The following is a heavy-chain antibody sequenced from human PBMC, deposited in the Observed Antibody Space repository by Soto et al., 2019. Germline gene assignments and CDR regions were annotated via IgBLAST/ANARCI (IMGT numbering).Heavy chain of an antibody. V-gene: IGHV3-23*01. CDR1: GFTFSTYA. J-gene: IGHJ5*02. D-gene: IGHD6-19*01. Sequence: VQLLESGGGLVQPGGPLRLSCAASGFTFSTYAMSWVRQAPGKGLEWVSAISGSGGSTYYADPVKGRFTISRDNSKNTLYLQMNSLRAEDTAVYYCAKVDEQWLVRGWFDPCGQGTLVTVSS. CDR2: ISGSGGST. CDR3: AKVDEQWLVRGWFDP.